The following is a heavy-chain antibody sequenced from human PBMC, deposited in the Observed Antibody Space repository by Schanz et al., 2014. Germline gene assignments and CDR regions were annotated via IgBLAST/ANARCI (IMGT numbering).Heavy chain of an antibody. CDR2: IYSGGST. CDR3: ARYYETSYYPLYYCDY. Sequence: EVQLVESGGGLVQPGGSLRFPCEASGFTASRNYMSWVRKAPGKGLEWVSVIYSGGSTYYADSVKGRFTISRDNSKNTLYLQMNSLRAEDTAVYYCARYYETSYYPLYYCDYWGQGTLVTVSS. J-gene: IGHJ4*02. V-gene: IGHV3-66*01. D-gene: IGHD3-22*01. CDR1: GFTASRNY.